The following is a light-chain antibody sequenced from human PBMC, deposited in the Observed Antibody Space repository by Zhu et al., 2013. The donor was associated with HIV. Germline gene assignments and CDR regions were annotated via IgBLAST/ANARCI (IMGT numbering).Light chain of an antibody. V-gene: IGLV2-23*02. Sequence: QSALSQPASVSGSPGQSITISCTGNSGDIGNYDLVSWYQQHPHKAPKLIIYEVTKRPSWVSDRFSGSTSGSSASLNITGLQVEDEADYYCQSYDNVLRAYVFGSGTAVTVL. CDR1: SGDIGNYDL. CDR2: EVT. J-gene: IGLJ1*01. CDR3: QSYDNVLRAYV.